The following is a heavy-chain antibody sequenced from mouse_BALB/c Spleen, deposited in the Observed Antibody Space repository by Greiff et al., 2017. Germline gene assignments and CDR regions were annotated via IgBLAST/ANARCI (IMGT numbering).Heavy chain of an antibody. D-gene: IGHD2-4*01. Sequence: EVQRVESGPSLVKPSQTLSLTCSVTGDSITSGYWNWIRKFPGNKLEYMGYISYSGSTYYNPSLKSRISITRDTSKNQYYLQLNSVTTEDTATYYCARGGDYDRYYAMDYWGQGTSVTVSS. CDR2: ISYSGST. V-gene: IGHV3-8*02. CDR1: GDSITSGY. J-gene: IGHJ4*01. CDR3: ARGGDYDRYYAMDY.